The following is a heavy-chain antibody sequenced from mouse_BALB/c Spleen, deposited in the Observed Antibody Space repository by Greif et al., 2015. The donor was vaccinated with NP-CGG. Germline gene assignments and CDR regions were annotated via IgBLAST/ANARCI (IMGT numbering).Heavy chain of an antibody. CDR1: GYTFTSYW. D-gene: IGHD3-2*01. CDR3: ARRDSSGYGY. J-gene: IGHJ2*01. CDR2: INPSTGCT. V-gene: IGHV1-7*01. Sequence: QVQLQQSGAELAKPGASVKMSCKASGYTFTSYWMHWVKQRPGQGLEWIGYINPSTGCTEYNQKFKDKATLTADKSSSAAYVQLSSLTSEDSAVYYCARRDSSGYGYWGQGTTLTVSS.